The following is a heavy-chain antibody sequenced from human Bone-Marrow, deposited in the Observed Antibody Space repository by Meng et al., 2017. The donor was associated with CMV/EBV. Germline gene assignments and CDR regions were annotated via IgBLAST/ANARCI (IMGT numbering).Heavy chain of an antibody. D-gene: IGHD1-26*01. J-gene: IGHJ1*01. CDR2: IYSGGST. Sequence: GGSLRLSCAASGFTVSSNYMSWVRQAPGKGLEWVSVIYSGGSTYYADSVKGRFTISRDNSKNTLYLQMNSLRAEDTAVYYCARAARGGATSAQYFQYWGQGTLVTVSS. CDR1: GFTVSSNY. CDR3: ARAARGGATSAQYFQY. V-gene: IGHV3-53*01.